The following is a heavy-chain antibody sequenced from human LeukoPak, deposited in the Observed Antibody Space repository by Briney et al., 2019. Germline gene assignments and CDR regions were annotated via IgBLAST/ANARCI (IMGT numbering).Heavy chain of an antibody. Sequence: PSETLSLTCAVYGGSFSGYYWSWIRQPPGKGLEWIGEINHSGSTNYNPSLKSRVTISVDTSKNQFSLKLSSVTAADTAVYYCAREAGCGGDCYRPAQGYYFDYWGQGTLVTVSS. D-gene: IGHD2-21*02. J-gene: IGHJ4*02. CDR3: AREAGCGGDCYRPAQGYYFDY. CDR2: INHSGST. V-gene: IGHV4-34*01. CDR1: GGSFSGYY.